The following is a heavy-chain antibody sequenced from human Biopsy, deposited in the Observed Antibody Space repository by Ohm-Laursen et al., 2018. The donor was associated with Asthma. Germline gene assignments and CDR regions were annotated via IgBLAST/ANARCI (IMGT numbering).Heavy chain of an antibody. CDR2: ISVYNGNT. D-gene: IGHD3-10*01. J-gene: IGHJ6*02. CDR1: GYTFNSAG. CDR3: ARAVDYSHYYGIDV. V-gene: IGHV1-18*01. Sequence: VASVKVSCKPSGYTFNSAGITWVRQAPGQGLERVGWISVYNGNTKVAQKLQDRVTMITDTSTSTAYMELRSLRSDDTAVYFCARAVDYSHYYGIDVWGQGTTVTVS.